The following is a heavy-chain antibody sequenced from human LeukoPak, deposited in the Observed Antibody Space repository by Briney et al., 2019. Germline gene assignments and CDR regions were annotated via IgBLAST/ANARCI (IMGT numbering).Heavy chain of an antibody. J-gene: IGHJ3*02. CDR2: ISHSATT. D-gene: IGHD2-8*01. CDR3: AKIGEWEVDAFDI. Sequence: SETLSLACTVSGYSISSAYSWGWIRQPPGKGLEWIASISHSATTYYNPSLRSRVTISLDTSKNQFSLKLSSVTAADTAVYYCAKIGEWEVDAFDIWGRGTMVTVS. V-gene: IGHV4-38-2*02. CDR1: GYSISSAYS.